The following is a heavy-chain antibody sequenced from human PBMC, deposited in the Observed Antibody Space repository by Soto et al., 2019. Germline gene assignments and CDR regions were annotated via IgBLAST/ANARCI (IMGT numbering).Heavy chain of an antibody. J-gene: IGHJ4*01. CDR3: ARDTGDGAFDY. V-gene: IGHV3-66*02. D-gene: IGHD7-27*01. CDR2: IYSDGST. Sequence: GGSLRLSCAASGFTVSSNYMSWVRQAPGKGLEWVSVIYSDGSTYYADSVKGRFTISRDNSKNTLYLQMNSLKDEDTAVYYCARDTGDGAFDYWGQGTLVTVSS. CDR1: GFTVSSNY.